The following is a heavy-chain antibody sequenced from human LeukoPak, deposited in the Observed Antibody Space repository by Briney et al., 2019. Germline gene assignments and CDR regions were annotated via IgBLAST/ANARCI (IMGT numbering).Heavy chain of an antibody. CDR2: IYYSGST. V-gene: IGHV4-61*01. J-gene: IGHJ4*02. CDR3: ARDTSYRRVGFDY. D-gene: IGHD2-2*01. CDR1: GGSVSSGSYY. Sequence: SETLSLTCTVSGGSVSSGSYYWSWIRQPPGKGLEWIGYIYYSGSTNYNPSLKSRVTISVDTSKNQFSLKLSSVTAADTAVYYCARDTSYRRVGFDYWGQGTLVTVSS.